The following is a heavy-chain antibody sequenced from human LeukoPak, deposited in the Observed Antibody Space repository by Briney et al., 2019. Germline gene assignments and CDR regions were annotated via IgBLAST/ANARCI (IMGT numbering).Heavy chain of an antibody. V-gene: IGHV3-21*01. CDR3: ARDRRLVDY. CDR2: ISSSSSYI. Sequence: GGSLRLSCAASGFTFSSYTMNWVRQAPGKGLEWVSPISSSSSYIYYADSVKGRFTISRDNPKNSLYLQMNSLRADDTAVYYCARDRRLVDYWGQGTLVTVSS. CDR1: GFTFSSYT. J-gene: IGHJ4*02.